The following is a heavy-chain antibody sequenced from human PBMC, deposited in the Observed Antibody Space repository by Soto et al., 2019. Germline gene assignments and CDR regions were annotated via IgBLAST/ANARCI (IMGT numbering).Heavy chain of an antibody. Sequence: SETLSLTCTVSGGSISSGDYYWSWIRQPPGKGLEWIGYIYYSGSTYYNPSLKSRVTISVDTSKNQFSLKLSSVTAADTAVYYCARVWWSRSDFYYYGMDVWGQGTTVTVSS. D-gene: IGHD6-6*01. CDR2: IYYSGST. J-gene: IGHJ6*02. CDR1: GGSISSGDYY. CDR3: ARVWWSRSDFYYYGMDV. V-gene: IGHV4-30-4*01.